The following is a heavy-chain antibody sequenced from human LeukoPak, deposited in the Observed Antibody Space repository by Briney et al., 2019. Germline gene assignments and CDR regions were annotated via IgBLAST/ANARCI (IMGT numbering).Heavy chain of an antibody. CDR3: VRDNRSYNFDY. D-gene: IGHD1-26*01. Sequence: GGSLRLSCAASGFTFSRYWMHWVRQAPGKGLVWVSCIKSDGSSTSIADSAKGRFTISRGNAKNTVYLQMNSLRAEDTAVYYCVRDNRSYNFDYWGQRTLVTVSS. V-gene: IGHV3-74*01. CDR2: IKSDGSST. CDR1: GFTFSRYW. J-gene: IGHJ4*02.